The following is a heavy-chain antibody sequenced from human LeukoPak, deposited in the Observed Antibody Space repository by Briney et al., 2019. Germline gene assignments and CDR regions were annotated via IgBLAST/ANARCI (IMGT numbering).Heavy chain of an antibody. V-gene: IGHV1-18*01. J-gene: IGHJ4*02. CDR3: AKDIHPGLDSGASCCFDY. Sequence: ASVKLSCKTSGYTFSRHGITWVRQPPGQGLEWMGWVSGYNGNTNYAQNVQGRVTMTTDTSTNTAYMELRSLRSDDTAVYYCAKDIHPGLDSGASCCFDYWGQGTPVTVSS. CDR2: VSGYNGNT. CDR1: GYTFSRHG. D-gene: IGHD3-22*01.